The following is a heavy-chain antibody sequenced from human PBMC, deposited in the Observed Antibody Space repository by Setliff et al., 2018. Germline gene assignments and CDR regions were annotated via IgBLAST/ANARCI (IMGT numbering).Heavy chain of an antibody. CDR3: ARGRGWYRASGTGLDY. D-gene: IGHD6-19*01. V-gene: IGHV4-61*02. Sequence: SETLSLTCTVSGGSITDENSWWAWIRQPAGKRPEWLGLIYIRGGTDYNPSLKSRVTISLDTSKNQFSLKLSSVTAADTAVYYCARGRGWYRASGTGLDYWGQGTLVTVSS. J-gene: IGHJ4*02. CDR1: GGSITDENSW. CDR2: IYIRGGT.